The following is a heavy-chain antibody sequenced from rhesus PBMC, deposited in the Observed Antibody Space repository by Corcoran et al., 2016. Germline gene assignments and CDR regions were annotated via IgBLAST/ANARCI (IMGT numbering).Heavy chain of an antibody. V-gene: IGHV4S9*01. CDR1: GGSLSDSYS. CDR3: ARDRDF. J-gene: IGHJ3*01. Sequence: QVQLQESGPGLVKPSETLSLTCAVSGGSLSDSYSLKWIRQPPGKGLEWIGNIYGNSASTYYNPSLKSRVTISKDTSKNQFFLKLSSVTAADTAVYYCARDRDFWGQGLRVTVSS. CDR2: IYGNSAST.